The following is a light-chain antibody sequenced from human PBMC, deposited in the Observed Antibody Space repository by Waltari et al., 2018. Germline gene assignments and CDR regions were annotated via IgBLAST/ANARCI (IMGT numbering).Light chain of an antibody. J-gene: IGLJ2*01. CDR2: EGK. CDR1: SGGLNL. CDR3: CSYSGSNTWI. V-gene: IGLV2-23*01. Sequence: QPALTQPASVSGSPGPSFTVSCTGHSGGLNLVSWYQHHPDKAPKRIIYEGKTRPSGVSNRFSGSQSGNTASLKISGLQPEDEAHYYCCSYSGSNTWIFGGGTQLTVL.